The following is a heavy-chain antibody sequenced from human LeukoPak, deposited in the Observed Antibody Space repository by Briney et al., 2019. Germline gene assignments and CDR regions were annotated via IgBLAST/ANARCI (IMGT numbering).Heavy chain of an antibody. D-gene: IGHD3-22*01. CDR1: GYTFTSYG. Sequence: ASVKVSCKASGYTFTSYGISWVRQAPGQGLEWMGWISAYSGNTNYAQKLQGRVTMTTDTSTSTAYMELRSLRSDDTAVYYCARNYDSSGYYYYYYYYMDVWGKGTTVTVSS. CDR3: ARNYDSSGYYYYYYYYMDV. V-gene: IGHV1-18*01. CDR2: ISAYSGNT. J-gene: IGHJ6*03.